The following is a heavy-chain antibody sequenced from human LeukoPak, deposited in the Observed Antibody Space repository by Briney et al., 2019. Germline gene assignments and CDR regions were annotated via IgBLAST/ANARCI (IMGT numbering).Heavy chain of an antibody. CDR3: ARDTKRGYSYGLPDY. V-gene: IGHV3-66*01. J-gene: IGHJ4*02. Sequence: GGSLRLSCAASGFTFSSYAMSWVRQAPGKGLEWVSVIYSGGSTYYADSVKGRFTISRDNSKNTLYLQMNSLRAEDTAVYYCARDTKRGYSYGLPDYWGQGTLVTVSS. D-gene: IGHD5-18*01. CDR1: GFTFSSYA. CDR2: IYSGGST.